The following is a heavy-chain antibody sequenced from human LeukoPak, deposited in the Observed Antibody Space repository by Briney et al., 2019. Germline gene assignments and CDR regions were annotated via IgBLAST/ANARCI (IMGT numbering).Heavy chain of an antibody. J-gene: IGHJ4*02. CDR2: INHSGST. Sequence: SETLSLTCAVYGGSFSGYYWSWIRQPTGKGLEWIGEINHSGSTNYNPSLKSRVTISVDTSKNQFSLKLTSVTAADTAVYYCAGGLSSTAARPVDYWGQGTLVTVSS. D-gene: IGHD6-6*01. CDR3: AGGLSSTAARPVDY. V-gene: IGHV4-34*01. CDR1: GGSFSGYY.